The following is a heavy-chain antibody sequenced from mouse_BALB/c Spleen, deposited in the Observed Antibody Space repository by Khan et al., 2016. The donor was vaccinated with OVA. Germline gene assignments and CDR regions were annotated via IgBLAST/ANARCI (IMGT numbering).Heavy chain of an antibody. CDR3: ATSYYYGYYFDY. Sequence: EVELVESGGGLVQPGGSRKLSCAASGFTFSSYGMHWVRQAPEKGLEWVAYISGDSSTIYYTDTVKGRFTISRDNPKNTLSLQMTSLMSEVTAMYYCATSYYYGYYFDYWGPGTTLTVSS. J-gene: IGHJ2*01. CDR2: ISGDSSTI. CDR1: GFTFSSYG. V-gene: IGHV5-17*02. D-gene: IGHD1-1*01.